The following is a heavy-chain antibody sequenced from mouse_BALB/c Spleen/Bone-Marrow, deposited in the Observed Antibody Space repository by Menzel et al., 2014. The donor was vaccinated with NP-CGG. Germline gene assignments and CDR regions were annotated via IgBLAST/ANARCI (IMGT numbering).Heavy chain of an antibody. D-gene: IGHD2-14*01. CDR3: ALYYRYDTSDY. V-gene: IGHV1-4*01. Sequence: GLEWIGYINPSTGYTAYNQNFKDKATLTADKSSSTAYMQLSSLTSEDSAVYYCALYYRYDTSDYWGQGTTLTVSS. CDR2: INPSTGYT. J-gene: IGHJ2*01.